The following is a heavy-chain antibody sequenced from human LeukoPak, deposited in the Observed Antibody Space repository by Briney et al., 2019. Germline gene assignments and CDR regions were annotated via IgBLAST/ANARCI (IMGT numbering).Heavy chain of an antibody. Sequence: SETLSLTCTVSGGSISSSSYYWGWIRQPPGKGLEWIGSIYYSGSTYYNPSLKSRVTISVDTSKNQFSLKLSSVTAADTAVYYCARDAGHYATFDYWGQGTLVTVSS. CDR2: IYYSGST. CDR3: ARDAGHYATFDY. CDR1: GGSISSSSYY. V-gene: IGHV4-39*07. J-gene: IGHJ4*02. D-gene: IGHD4-17*01.